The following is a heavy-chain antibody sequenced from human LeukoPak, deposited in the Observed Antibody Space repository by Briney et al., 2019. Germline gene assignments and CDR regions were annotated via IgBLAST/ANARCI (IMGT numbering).Heavy chain of an antibody. V-gene: IGHV3-15*01. CDR2: IKNKPDGGTS. J-gene: IGHJ4*02. D-gene: IGHD3-16*02. Sequence: GGSLRLSCAASGFTFSHAWMSWVRQAPGKGLELVARIKNKPDGGTSDYTAPVKGRFTISRDDSKSTLYLQMNSLKTEDTAVYYCTTLTYYDYVWGSYRRFDYWGQGTLVTVSS. CDR1: GFTFSHAW. CDR3: TTLTYYDYVWGSYRRFDY.